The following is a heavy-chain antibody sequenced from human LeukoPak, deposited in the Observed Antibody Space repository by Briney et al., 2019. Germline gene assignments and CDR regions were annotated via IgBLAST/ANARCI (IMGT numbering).Heavy chain of an antibody. J-gene: IGHJ4*02. Sequence: ASVKVSCKASGYTFTGYYMHWVRQAPGQGLEWMGWINPNSGGTNYAQKFQGRVTMTRDTSISTAYMELSRLRSDDTAVYYCAREAMGNQGDFDYWGQGTLVTVSS. CDR3: AREAMGNQGDFDY. V-gene: IGHV1-2*02. CDR1: GYTFTGYY. D-gene: IGHD5-18*01. CDR2: INPNSGGT.